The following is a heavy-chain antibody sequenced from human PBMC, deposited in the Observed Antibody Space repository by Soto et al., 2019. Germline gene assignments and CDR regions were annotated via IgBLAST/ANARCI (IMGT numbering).Heavy chain of an antibody. J-gene: IGHJ3*02. D-gene: IGHD3-3*01. CDR2: IRNKANSYAT. V-gene: IGHV3-73*01. CDR1: GFTFSGSA. Sequence: GGSLRLSCAASGFTFSGSAMHWVRQASGKGLEWVGRIRNKANSYATVYAASVKGRFTISRDDSKNTAYLQMNSLKTEDTAVYYCTRPNFGVVIIGDAFDIWGQGTMVTVSS. CDR3: TRPNFGVVIIGDAFDI.